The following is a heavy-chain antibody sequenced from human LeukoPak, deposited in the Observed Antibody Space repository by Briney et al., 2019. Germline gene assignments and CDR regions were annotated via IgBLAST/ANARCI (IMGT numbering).Heavy chain of an antibody. CDR1: GGSFSGYY. D-gene: IGHD2-15*01. CDR2: INHSGSI. J-gene: IGHJ3*02. CDR3: ARGLRLLPPRFDI. V-gene: IGHV4-34*01. Sequence: PSETLSLTCAVYGGSFSGYYWNWIRQPPGKGLEWIGEINHSGSINYNPSLKSRVTISVDTSNNQFSLKLSSVTAADTAVYYCARGLRLLPPRFDIWGQGTMVTVSS.